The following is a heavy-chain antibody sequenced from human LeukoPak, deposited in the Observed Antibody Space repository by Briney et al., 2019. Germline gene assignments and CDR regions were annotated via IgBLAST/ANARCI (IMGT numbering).Heavy chain of an antibody. D-gene: IGHD6-13*01. CDR1: GGSISGYY. CDR3: ARTIPNSYSSSWSHKLYWYFDL. CDR2: IYYSGST. V-gene: IGHV4-59*08. Sequence: PSETLSLTCTVSGGSISGYYWSWIRQPPGKGLEWIGYIYYSGSTNYNPSLKSRVTISVDTSKNQFSLKLSSVTAADTAVYYCARTIPNSYSSSWSHKLYWYFDLWGRGTLVTVSS. J-gene: IGHJ2*01.